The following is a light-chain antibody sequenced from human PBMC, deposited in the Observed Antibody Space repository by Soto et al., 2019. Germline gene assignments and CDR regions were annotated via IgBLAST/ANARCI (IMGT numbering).Light chain of an antibody. J-gene: IGKJ1*01. Sequence: VVPHGPRTLSLSPAERATLSCKARRRGRSNYLAWYQQKPGQPPRLLIYGASTRDTGIPARFSGSGSGTEFTLTISSLQSEDLAAYFCQQYNHFWTFGQGTKVDIK. CDR3: QQYNHFWT. CDR1: RRGRSN. CDR2: GAS. V-gene: IGKV3-15*01.